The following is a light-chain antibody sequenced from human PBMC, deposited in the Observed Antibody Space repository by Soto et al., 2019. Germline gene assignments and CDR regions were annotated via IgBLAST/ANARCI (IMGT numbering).Light chain of an antibody. CDR2: SAS. CDR3: QQTHSIPYT. CDR1: QSISDY. V-gene: IGKV1-39*01. Sequence: DIQMTQSPSSLSASVGDRVTITCRASQSISDYLTWYQKKPGKAPNLLVYSASSLQSGVPSRFSGSGSGTDFTLTISSLQPEDFATYYCQQTHSIPYTFGQGTRLEI. J-gene: IGKJ5*01.